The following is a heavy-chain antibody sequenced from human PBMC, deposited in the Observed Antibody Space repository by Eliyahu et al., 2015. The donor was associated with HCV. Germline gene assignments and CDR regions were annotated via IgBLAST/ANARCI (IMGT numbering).Heavy chain of an antibody. V-gene: IGHV4-31*03. D-gene: IGHD2-15*01. Sequence: QVQLQESGPGLVKPSQTLSLTCTVSGGSISRRGSHWSWIRQXPGQGLEWIGYIXYSGSAYYNPSLKSRVTMSVDTSKNQFSLRLRSVTAADTAVYFCARADCSGDSCLNYYGMDVWGRGTTVSVSS. CDR1: GGSISRRGSH. CDR3: ARADCSGDSCLNYYGMDV. J-gene: IGHJ6*02. CDR2: IXYSGSA.